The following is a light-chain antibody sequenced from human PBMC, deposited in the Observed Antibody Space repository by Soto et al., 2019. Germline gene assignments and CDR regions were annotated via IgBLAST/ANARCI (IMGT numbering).Light chain of an antibody. CDR2: SSN. Sequence: QSVLTQPPSASETPGQRVTVSCSGTSSNIGTNAVNWYQQLPGTAPKLLIYSSNQRPSGVPDRFSVSKSGTSASLAISDLQTEDEADYYCAAWDDSLYGVVFGGGTKLTVL. V-gene: IGLV1-44*01. CDR1: SSNIGTNA. CDR3: AAWDDSLYGVV. J-gene: IGLJ2*01.